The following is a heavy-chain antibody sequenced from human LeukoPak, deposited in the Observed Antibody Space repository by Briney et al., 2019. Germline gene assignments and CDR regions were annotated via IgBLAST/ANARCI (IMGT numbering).Heavy chain of an antibody. CDR1: GGSFSGYY. Sequence: PSETLSLTCAVYGGSFSGYYWSWIRQPPGKGLEWIGEINHSGSTNYNPSLKSRVTISVDTSKNQFSLKLSSVTAADTAVYYCARSAFVSGWYSSGYWGQGTLVTVSS. CDR2: INHSGST. V-gene: IGHV4-34*01. CDR3: ARSAFVSGWYSSGY. D-gene: IGHD6-19*01. J-gene: IGHJ4*02.